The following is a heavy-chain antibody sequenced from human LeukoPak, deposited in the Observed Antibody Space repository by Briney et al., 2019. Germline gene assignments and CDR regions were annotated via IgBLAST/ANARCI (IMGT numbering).Heavy chain of an antibody. Sequence: GASEKVSCKASGYNFTSYAMHWVRQAPGQRLEWMGWINAGHGNTKYSQKFQGRVTITRDTSATTAYMELSSLRSEDTAVYYCARDQFYGDNPFDYWGQGTLVTVSS. J-gene: IGHJ4*02. V-gene: IGHV1-3*01. CDR1: GYNFTSYA. CDR2: INAGHGNT. CDR3: ARDQFYGDNPFDY. D-gene: IGHD4-17*01.